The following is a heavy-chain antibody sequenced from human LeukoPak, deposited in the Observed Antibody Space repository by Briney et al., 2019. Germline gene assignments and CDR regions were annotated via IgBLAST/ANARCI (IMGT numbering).Heavy chain of an antibody. V-gene: IGHV3-33*06. D-gene: IGHD2-21*02. CDR3: AKAQGHIVVVTATDY. CDR1: GFTFSSYG. J-gene: IGHJ4*02. CDR2: IWYDGSNK. Sequence: GRSLRLSCAASGFTFSSYGMHWVRQAPGKGLEWVAVIWYDGSNKYYADSVKGRFTISRDNSKNTLYLQMNSLRAEDTAVYYCAKAQGHIVVVTATDYWGQGTLVTVSS.